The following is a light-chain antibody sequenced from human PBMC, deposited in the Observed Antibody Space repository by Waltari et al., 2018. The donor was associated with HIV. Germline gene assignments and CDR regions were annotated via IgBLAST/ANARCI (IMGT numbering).Light chain of an antibody. CDR3: AAWDDGLNGQV. Sequence: QSVLTQSPSASGTPGQTVTISCSGSRFNIGRNTVNWYQQFPGTAPKLLIYSNYQRPSGVPDRFSGSKSGTSASLAISGLQSEDEADYYCAAWDDGLNGQVFGTGTKVTVL. J-gene: IGLJ1*01. CDR1: RFNIGRNT. CDR2: SNY. V-gene: IGLV1-44*01.